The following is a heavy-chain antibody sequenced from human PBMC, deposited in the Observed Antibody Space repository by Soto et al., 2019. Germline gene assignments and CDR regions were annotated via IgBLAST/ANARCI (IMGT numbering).Heavy chain of an antibody. D-gene: IGHD3-10*01. CDR3: ARDSGAKLSNS. CDR2: IVPIYRTA. J-gene: IGHJ4*02. CDR1: GGTFSSYR. Sequence: GASVKVSCKASGGTFSSYRFNWVRQARGQGLEWLGGIVPIYRTADYAQKFQGRVTITADESTRTVYMELSSLKSQDTALYYCARDSGAKLSNSWGQGTLVTVSS. V-gene: IGHV1-69*13.